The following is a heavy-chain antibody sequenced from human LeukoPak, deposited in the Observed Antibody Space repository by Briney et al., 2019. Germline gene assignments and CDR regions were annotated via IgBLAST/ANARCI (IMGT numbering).Heavy chain of an antibody. Sequence: SETLSLTCTVSGYSISSGYYWGWIRQPPGKGLEWIGNIYHSGSTNYNPSLKSRVTISVDTSKNQFSLKLSSVTAADTAVYYCAREHLGYCSSTSCSDYYYYYMDVWGKGTTVTISS. CDR1: GYSISSGYY. CDR2: IYHSGST. CDR3: AREHLGYCSSTSCSDYYYYYMDV. J-gene: IGHJ6*03. V-gene: IGHV4-38-2*02. D-gene: IGHD2-2*01.